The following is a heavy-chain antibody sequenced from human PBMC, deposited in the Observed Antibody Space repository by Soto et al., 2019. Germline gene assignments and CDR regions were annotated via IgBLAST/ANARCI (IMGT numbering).Heavy chain of an antibody. D-gene: IGHD2-2*01. CDR2: INPNSGAT. V-gene: IGHV1-2*02. CDR1: GYTFTGYY. Sequence: QVQLVQSGAEVRKPGASVKVSCQTSGYTFTGYYLHWVRQAPGQGLECMGWINPNSGATKSAQTFQDRVIMTSDTSLKTVYLELSSLTAVDTALYYCARGLSSSGGMDVCGQGTTVTVSS. CDR3: ARGLSSSGGMDV. J-gene: IGHJ6*01.